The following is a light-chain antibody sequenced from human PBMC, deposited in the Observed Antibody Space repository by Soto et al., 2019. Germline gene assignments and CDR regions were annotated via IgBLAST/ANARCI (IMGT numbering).Light chain of an antibody. Sequence: DIQMTQSPSTLSASVGDRVTITCRASQSISSWLAWYQQKPGTAPKLLIYDAYSLESGTPSRFSGRRSGTEFTPTTASVQPAEVATYYCQQYSSYSPRTFGGGTKVDIK. V-gene: IGKV1-5*01. CDR2: DAY. J-gene: IGKJ4*01. CDR3: QQYSSYSPRT. CDR1: QSISSW.